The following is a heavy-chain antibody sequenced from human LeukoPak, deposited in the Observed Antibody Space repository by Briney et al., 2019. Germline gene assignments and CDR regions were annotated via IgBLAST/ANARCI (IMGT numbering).Heavy chain of an antibody. CDR1: GGSISSYY. CDR3: ARRTYFYVSSGYYFDY. Sequence: SETLSLTCTVSGGSISSYYWSWIRQPPGQGLEYIGYIYYSGSTSYNPSLKSRVTISVDTSKNQFSLQLSSVTAADTAVYYCARRTYFYVSSGYYFDYWGQGTLVTVSS. J-gene: IGHJ4*02. V-gene: IGHV4-59*01. D-gene: IGHD3-22*01. CDR2: IYYSGST.